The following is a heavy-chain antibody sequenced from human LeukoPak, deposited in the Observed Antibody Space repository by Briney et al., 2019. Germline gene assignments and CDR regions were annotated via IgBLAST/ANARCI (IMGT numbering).Heavy chain of an antibody. D-gene: IGHD3-22*01. CDR1: GYTFTGYY. J-gene: IGHJ5*02. CDR2: INPNSGGT. V-gene: IGHV1-2*02. CDR3: ARGEWYYYDSSGGWFDP. Sequence: ASVKVSCKASGYTFTGYYMHWVRQAPGQGLEWMGWINPNSGGTNYAQKFQGRVTMTRDTSISTAYMELSRLRSDDTAVYYCARGEWYYYDSSGGWFDPWGQGTLVTVSS.